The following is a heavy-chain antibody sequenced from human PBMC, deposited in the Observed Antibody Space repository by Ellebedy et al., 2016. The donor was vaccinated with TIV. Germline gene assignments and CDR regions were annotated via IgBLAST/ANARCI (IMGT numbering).Heavy chain of an antibody. Sequence: AASVKVSCKASGYTFTSYGISWVRQAPGQGLEWMGWISAYNGNTNYAQKLQGRVTMTTDTSTSTAYMELRSLRSDDTAVYYCARDRSGPMVRGVITEAFDYYYYGLDVWGQGTTVTVSS. V-gene: IGHV1-18*01. D-gene: IGHD3-10*01. CDR1: GYTFTSYG. J-gene: IGHJ6*02. CDR2: ISAYNGNT. CDR3: ARDRSGPMVRGVITEAFDYYYYGLDV.